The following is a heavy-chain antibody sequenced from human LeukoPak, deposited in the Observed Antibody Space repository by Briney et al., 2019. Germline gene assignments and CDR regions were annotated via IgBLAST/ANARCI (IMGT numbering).Heavy chain of an antibody. V-gene: IGHV1-2*02. CDR3: ARVPAATNWFDP. CDR1: GYTFTGYY. Sequence: GASVKVSCKASGYTFTGYYMHWVRQAPGQGLEWMGWINPNSGGTNYAQKFQGRVTMTRDTSISTAYMEPSRLRSDDTAVYYCARVPAATNWFDPWGQGTLVTVSS. J-gene: IGHJ5*02. CDR2: INPNSGGT. D-gene: IGHD2-2*01.